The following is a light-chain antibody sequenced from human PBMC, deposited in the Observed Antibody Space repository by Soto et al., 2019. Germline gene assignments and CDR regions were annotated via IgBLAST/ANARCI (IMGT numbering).Light chain of an antibody. Sequence: QSALTQRASVSGSPGQSNTISCTGTSTDVGRYNYVSWYQQHPGKAPKLMVYDVSNRPSWVSNRFSGSKSGITASLTISGLQAEDEADYYCTSYTSDSTYVFGTGTKVTVL. CDR1: STDVGRYNY. CDR3: TSYTSDSTYV. J-gene: IGLJ1*01. V-gene: IGLV2-14*01. CDR2: DVS.